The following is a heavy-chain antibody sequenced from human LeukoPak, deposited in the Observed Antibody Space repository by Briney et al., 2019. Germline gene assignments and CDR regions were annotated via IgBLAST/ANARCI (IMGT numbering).Heavy chain of an antibody. Sequence: GGSLRLSCAASGFTFSSCGIHWDRQAPGKGLEWVAFVRYDGSDKYYADSVKGRFTISRDNSKNTLYLQMNSLRAEDTAVYYCAKDLRTSYYYDSSGYPIDYWGQGTLVTVSS. D-gene: IGHD3-22*01. CDR2: VRYDGSDK. J-gene: IGHJ4*02. V-gene: IGHV3-30*02. CDR3: AKDLRTSYYYDSSGYPIDY. CDR1: GFTFSSCG.